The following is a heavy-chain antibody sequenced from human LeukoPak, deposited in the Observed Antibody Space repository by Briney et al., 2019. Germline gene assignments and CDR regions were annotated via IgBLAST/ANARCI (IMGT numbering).Heavy chain of an antibody. Sequence: PGGSLRLSCAASGFTFSSYAMSWVRQAPGKGLEWVSAISGSGGSTYYADSVKGRFTISRDNSKNTLYLQMNSLRAEDTAVYYCAKDGLPDTAMEMSVSGYWGQGTLVTVSS. CDR1: GFTFSSYA. V-gene: IGHV3-23*01. CDR2: ISGSGGST. D-gene: IGHD5-18*01. CDR3: AKDGLPDTAMEMSVSGY. J-gene: IGHJ4*02.